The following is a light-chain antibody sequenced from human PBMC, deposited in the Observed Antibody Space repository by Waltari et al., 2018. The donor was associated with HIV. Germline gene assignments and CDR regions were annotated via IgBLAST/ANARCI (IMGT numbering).Light chain of an antibody. CDR3: FSYGGSLHV. J-gene: IGLJ1*01. CDR2: DVT. Sequence: QSALTQPRSVSGSPGQSVTLSCSGASSGVTYNNPVSWYQPHPCKAPKLIIYDVTKGPSGVPDRFSGSKSGNTASLTISGLQAEDEADYYCFSYGGSLHVFGTGTEVTVL. V-gene: IGLV2-11*01. CDR1: SSGVTYNNP.